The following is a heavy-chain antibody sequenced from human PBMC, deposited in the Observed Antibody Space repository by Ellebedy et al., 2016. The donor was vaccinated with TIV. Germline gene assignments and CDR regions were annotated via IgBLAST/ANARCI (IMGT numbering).Heavy chain of an antibody. CDR1: GYTFTGYY. CDR2: ISVSNGNT. D-gene: IGHD3/OR15-3a*01. V-gene: IGHV1-18*04. Sequence: ASVKVSCKASGYTFTGYYMHWVRQAPGQGLEWMGWISVSNGNTNYIEELQGRVTMTTDTSTSTAYMELRSLKSDDTAVYFCARSFGHSALPNFDYWGQGTAVTVSS. J-gene: IGHJ4*02. CDR3: ARSFGHSALPNFDY.